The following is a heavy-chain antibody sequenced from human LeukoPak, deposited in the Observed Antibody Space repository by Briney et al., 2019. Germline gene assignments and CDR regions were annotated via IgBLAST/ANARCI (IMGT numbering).Heavy chain of an antibody. V-gene: IGHV4-39*01. Sequence: SETLSLTCTVSGGSISSSSYYWGWIRQPPGKGLEWIGSIYYSGSTYYNPSLKSRVTISVDTSKNQFSLKLSSVTAADTAVYYCARVGIAAAGATKQFDYWGQGTLVTVSS. CDR2: IYYSGST. CDR1: GGSISSSSYY. CDR3: ARVGIAAAGATKQFDY. J-gene: IGHJ4*02. D-gene: IGHD6-13*01.